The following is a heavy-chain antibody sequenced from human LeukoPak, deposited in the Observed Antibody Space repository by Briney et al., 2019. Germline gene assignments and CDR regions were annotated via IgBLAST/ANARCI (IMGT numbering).Heavy chain of an antibody. D-gene: IGHD3-10*01. J-gene: IGHJ4*02. Sequence: GPLRLSCAASGFTFSSYAMSWVRQAPGKGLEWVSAISGSGGSTYYADSVKGRFTISRDNSKNTLYLQMNSLRAEDTAVYYCAKDLGFGELLSDYWGQGTLVTVSS. CDR3: AKDLGFGELLSDY. CDR2: ISGSGGST. V-gene: IGHV3-23*01. CDR1: GFTFSSYA.